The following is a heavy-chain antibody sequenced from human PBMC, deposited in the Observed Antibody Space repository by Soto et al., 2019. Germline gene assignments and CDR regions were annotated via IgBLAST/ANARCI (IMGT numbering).Heavy chain of an antibody. Sequence: GGSLRLSCAASGFTFSSYSMNWVRQAPGKGLEWVSYISSSSSTIYYADSVKGRFTISRDNAKNSLYLQMNSLRDEDTAVYYCARSFPDTAMAFFDYWGQGTLVTVSS. D-gene: IGHD5-18*01. J-gene: IGHJ4*02. CDR2: ISSSSSTI. CDR3: ARSFPDTAMAFFDY. CDR1: GFTFSSYS. V-gene: IGHV3-48*02.